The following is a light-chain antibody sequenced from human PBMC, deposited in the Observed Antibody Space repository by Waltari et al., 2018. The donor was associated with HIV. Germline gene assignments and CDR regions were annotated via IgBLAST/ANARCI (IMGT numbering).Light chain of an antibody. CDR2: KAS. J-gene: IGKJ1*01. V-gene: IGKV1-5*03. CDR1: QTISYW. CDR3: QQYNTYWT. Sequence: DIQMTQSPSTLSASVGDRVTITCRASQTISYWLVWYQQKTGKAPKLLNYKASSLKSGFPSRFSGSGSETEFTLSISSLHADDFATYYCQQYNTYWTFGQGTKVEI.